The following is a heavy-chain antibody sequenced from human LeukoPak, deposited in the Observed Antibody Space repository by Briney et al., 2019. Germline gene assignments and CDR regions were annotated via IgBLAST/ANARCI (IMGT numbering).Heavy chain of an antibody. V-gene: IGHV3-9*01. CDR1: GLTFDDYA. D-gene: IGHD6-13*01. CDR2: ISWNSGSI. J-gene: IGHJ6*02. CDR3: AKDSGIAAIDYYGMDV. Sequence: PGGSLRLSCAASGLTFDDYAMHWVRQAPGKGLEWVSGISWNSGSIGYTDSVKGRFTISRDNAKNSLYLQMNSLRAEDTALYYCAKDSGIAAIDYYGMDVWGQGTTVTVSS.